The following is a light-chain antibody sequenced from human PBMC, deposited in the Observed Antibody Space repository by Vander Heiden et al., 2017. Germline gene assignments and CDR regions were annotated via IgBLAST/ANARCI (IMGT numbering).Light chain of an antibody. J-gene: IGKJ2*01. CDR1: QSISSW. V-gene: IGKV1-5*03. Sequence: DIQMTQSPSTLSASVGDRVTITCRASQSISSWLAWYQQKPGKAPKILIYKASSLESGVPSRFSGSGSGTEFTLTISSLQPDDFATYYCQQYKSEAYTFGQGTKLEIK. CDR3: QQYKSEAYT. CDR2: KAS.